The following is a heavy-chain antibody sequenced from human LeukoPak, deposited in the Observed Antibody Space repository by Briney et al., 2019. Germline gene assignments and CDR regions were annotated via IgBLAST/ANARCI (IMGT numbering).Heavy chain of an antibody. CDR1: GFTVSSNY. CDR2: IYSGGST. CDR3: ARVRCDILTGQYLSTYYFDY. Sequence: GGSLRLSCAASGFTVSSNYMSWVRQAPGKGLEWVSVIYSGGSTYYADSVKGRFTISRDNSKNTLYLQMNSLRAEDTAVYYCARVRCDILTGQYLSTYYFDYWGQGTLVTVSS. V-gene: IGHV3-53*01. D-gene: IGHD3-9*01. J-gene: IGHJ4*02.